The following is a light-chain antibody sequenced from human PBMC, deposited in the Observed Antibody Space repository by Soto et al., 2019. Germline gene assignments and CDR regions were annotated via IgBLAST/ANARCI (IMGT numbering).Light chain of an antibody. CDR1: QSVSSSY. CDR3: QQYGSSQIT. J-gene: IGKJ5*01. CDR2: DTS. Sequence: IVLTQSPATLSSSPGERATLSWWASQSVSSSYVAWYQHKPGLAPRLLIHDTSSRAIGIPDRFSGSKSGTNFTLTIRRMEPEDVGMYYCQQYGSSQITFGQGTRLEIK. V-gene: IGKV3D-20*01.